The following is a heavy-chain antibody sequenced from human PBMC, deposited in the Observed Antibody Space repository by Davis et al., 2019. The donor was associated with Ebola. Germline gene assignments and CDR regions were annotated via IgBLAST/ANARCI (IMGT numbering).Heavy chain of an antibody. Sequence: SVQVSCKASGYTFSSYAINWVRQAPGQGLEWMGGIVPVFKTTNYAQKFQGRVTISADEFPTTAYMELRSLRSDDTAVYSCAGHSGSYSNFDYWGQGTLVTVSS. D-gene: IGHD1-26*01. CDR2: IVPVFKTT. J-gene: IGHJ4*02. V-gene: IGHV1-69*13. CDR1: GYTFSSYA. CDR3: AGHSGSYSNFDY.